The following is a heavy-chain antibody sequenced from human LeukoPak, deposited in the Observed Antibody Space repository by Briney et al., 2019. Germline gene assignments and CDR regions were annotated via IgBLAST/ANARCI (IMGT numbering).Heavy chain of an antibody. CDR1: GLSFSSFA. CDR2: IRGNGEP. Sequence: GGSLRLSCAASGLSFSSFAMSWVRQGPARGLEWVSSIRGNGEPFYADSVKGRFTLSSDSSRNTVYFQLNNLRVEDTAIYYCAKASWVSSTDAVRWGQGTLVTVSS. CDR3: AKASWVSSTDAVR. D-gene: IGHD3-16*01. J-gene: IGHJ4*02. V-gene: IGHV3-23*01.